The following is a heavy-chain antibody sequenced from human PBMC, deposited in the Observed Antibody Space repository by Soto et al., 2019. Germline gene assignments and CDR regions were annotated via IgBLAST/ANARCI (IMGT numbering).Heavy chain of an antibody. CDR1: GYTFTSYD. D-gene: IGHD6-6*01. CDR3: AKQSSSLGDWFDP. Sequence: ASVKVSCKASGYTFTSYDINWVRQATGQGLEWMGWMNPNSGNTGYAQKFQGRVTMTRNTSISTAYMELSSLRSDDTAVYYCAKQSSSLGDWFDPWGQGTLVTVSS. V-gene: IGHV1-8*01. CDR2: MNPNSGNT. J-gene: IGHJ5*02.